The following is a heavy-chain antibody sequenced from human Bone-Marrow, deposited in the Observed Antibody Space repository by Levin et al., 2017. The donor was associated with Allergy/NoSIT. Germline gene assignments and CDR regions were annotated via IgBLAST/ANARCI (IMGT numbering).Heavy chain of an antibody. CDR3: AGEPNSPYYYHYGLDV. D-gene: IGHD2/OR15-2a*01. J-gene: IGHJ6*02. CDR2: IYYDGSA. V-gene: IGHV4-39*07. CDR1: GGSISDDSYY. Sequence: SETLSLTCTVSGGSISDDSYYWAWVRQPPGTGLEWVGSIYYDGSAYYNPSLKTRLTISVDTSKNQFSLRVNSVIAADTAVDYCAGEPNSPYYYHYGLDVWGPGTTVTVSS.